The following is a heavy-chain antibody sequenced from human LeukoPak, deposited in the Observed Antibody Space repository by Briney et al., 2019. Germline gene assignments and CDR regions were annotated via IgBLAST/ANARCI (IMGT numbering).Heavy chain of an antibody. D-gene: IGHD2-21*02. CDR1: GFTFSSYS. CDR2: ISSSSSTI. V-gene: IGHV3-48*01. J-gene: IGHJ4*02. Sequence: QPGGSLRLSCAASGFTFSSYSMNWVRQAPGKGLEWVSYISSSSSTIYYADSVKGRFTISRDNAKNSLYLQMNSLRAEDTAVYYCAKDRRGDRFSGSTYFDYWGQGTLVTVSS. CDR3: AKDRRGDRFSGSTYFDY.